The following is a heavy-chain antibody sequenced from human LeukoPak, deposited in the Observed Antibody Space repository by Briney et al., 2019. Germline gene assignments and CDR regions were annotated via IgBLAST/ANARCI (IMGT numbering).Heavy chain of an antibody. J-gene: IGHJ4*02. V-gene: IGHV6-1*01. CDR3: ASTHLYFDY. Sequence: KPPQTLSLTCAISGDSVSSNSATWNWIRQSPWRGLEWLGRTYYRSEWYYDYAVSVKSRITINPDTSKNQFSLQLNSVTPEDTAVYYCASTHLYFDYWGQGTLVTVSS. CDR1: GDSVSSNSAT. D-gene: IGHD3-3*02. CDR2: TYYRSEWYY.